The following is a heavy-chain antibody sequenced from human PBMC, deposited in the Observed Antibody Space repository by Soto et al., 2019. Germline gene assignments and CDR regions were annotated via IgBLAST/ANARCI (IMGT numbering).Heavy chain of an antibody. CDR2: ISSSSSYT. Sequence: GGSLRLSCAASGFTFSDYYMSWIRQAPGKGLEWVSYISSSSSYTNYADSVKGRFTISRDNAKNSLYLQMNSLRAEDTAVYYCARVKYSSSWTYNWFDPWGQGTLVTVSS. D-gene: IGHD6-13*01. CDR3: ARVKYSSSWTYNWFDP. V-gene: IGHV3-11*06. CDR1: GFTFSDYY. J-gene: IGHJ5*02.